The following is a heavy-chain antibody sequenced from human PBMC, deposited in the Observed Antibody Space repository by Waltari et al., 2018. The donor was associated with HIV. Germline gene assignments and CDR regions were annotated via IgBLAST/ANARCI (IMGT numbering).Heavy chain of an antibody. Sequence: EVRLLESGGTLVQPGGSLRLSCADSGFTFRSNAISWVPQAPGKGLEWVSTISGSGGRTYYADSVRGRFTISRDNSKNTLYLQMNTLRAEDTAIYYCVSGRLDFWTGYYPFDQWGQGTLVTVSS. V-gene: IGHV3-23*01. D-gene: IGHD3-3*01. CDR3: VSGRLDFWTGYYPFDQ. J-gene: IGHJ4*02. CDR2: ISGSGGRT. CDR1: GFTFRSNA.